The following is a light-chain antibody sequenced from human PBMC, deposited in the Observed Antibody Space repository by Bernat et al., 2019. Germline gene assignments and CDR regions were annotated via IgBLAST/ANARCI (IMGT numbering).Light chain of an antibody. CDR2: SNN. V-gene: IGLV1-44*01. J-gene: IGLJ3*02. CDR3: AAWDDSLNGPV. CDR1: SSNIGSNT. Sequence: QSVLTQPPSASGTPGQRVTISCSGGSSNIGSNTVNWYQQFPGTAPKFLIYSNNQRPSGVPDRFSGSKSGTSASLAISGLQSEDEADYYCAAWDDSLNGPVFGGGTELTVL.